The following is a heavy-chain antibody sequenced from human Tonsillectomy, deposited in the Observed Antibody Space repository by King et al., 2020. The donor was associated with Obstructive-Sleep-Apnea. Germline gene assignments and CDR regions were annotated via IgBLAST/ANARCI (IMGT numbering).Heavy chain of an antibody. V-gene: IGHV7-4-1*02. CDR2: IDTNTGNP. J-gene: IGHJ5*02. Sequence: QLVQSGSELRKPGASVKVSCKASGYNLSTYVMNWVRQAPGQGLEWMGWIDTNTGNPTYAQGFTRRFVFSLDTSVSTAYLQISSLRTEDTAVYYCARGRSRFDPWGQGTLVTVSS. D-gene: IGHD2-15*01. CDR1: GYNLSTYV. CDR3: ARGRSRFDP.